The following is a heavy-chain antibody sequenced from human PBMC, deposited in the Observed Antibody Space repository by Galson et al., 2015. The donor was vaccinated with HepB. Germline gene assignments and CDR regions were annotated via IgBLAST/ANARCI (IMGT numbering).Heavy chain of an antibody. D-gene: IGHD3/OR15-3a*01. Sequence: SVKVSCKVSGNTLTELSMHWVRQAPGKGLEWMGGFDPEDGETIYAQKFRGRVTMTEDTSTDTAYMELSSLRSEDTAVYYCATYPNTTFFGLVITDHWYFDLWGRGTLVTVSS. CDR3: ATYPNTTFFGLVITDHWYFDL. CDR1: GNTLTELS. V-gene: IGHV1-24*01. J-gene: IGHJ2*01. CDR2: FDPEDGET.